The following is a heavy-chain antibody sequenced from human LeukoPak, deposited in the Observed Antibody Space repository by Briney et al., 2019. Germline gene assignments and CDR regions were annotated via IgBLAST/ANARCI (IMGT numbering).Heavy chain of an antibody. CDR2: ISGSGGST. Sequence: GRSLRLSCAASGFTFSSYAMSWVRQAPGKGLEWVSAISGSGGSTYYADSVKGRFTISRDNSKNTLYLQMNSLRAEDTAVYYCAKDHTVTNIIDYWGQGTLVTVSS. V-gene: IGHV3-23*01. D-gene: IGHD4-17*01. J-gene: IGHJ4*02. CDR1: GFTFSSYA. CDR3: AKDHTVTNIIDY.